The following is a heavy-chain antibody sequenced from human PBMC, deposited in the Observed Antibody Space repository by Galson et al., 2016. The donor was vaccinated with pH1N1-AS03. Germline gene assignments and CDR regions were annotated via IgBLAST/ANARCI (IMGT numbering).Heavy chain of an antibody. CDR3: ARGPVSYSNYWFPPPDY. CDR2: ISGNGVST. CDR1: SGYA. D-gene: IGHD6-13*01. Sequence: SGYAMYWVRQAPGKGLEYVSAISGNGVSTYYANSVKGRFTISRDNSKNTLYLQMGSLRAEDMAVYYCARGPVSYSNYWFPPPDYWGQGTLVTVSS. J-gene: IGHJ4*02. V-gene: IGHV3-64*01.